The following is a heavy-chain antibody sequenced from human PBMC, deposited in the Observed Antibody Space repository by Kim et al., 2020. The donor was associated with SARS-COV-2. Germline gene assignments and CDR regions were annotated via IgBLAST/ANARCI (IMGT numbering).Heavy chain of an antibody. Sequence: ASVKVSCKASGYTFTGYYMHWVRQAPGQGLEWMGRINPNSGGTNYAQKFQGRVTMTRDTSISTAYMELSRLRSDDTAVYYCARGDTYDSSGFDYWGQGTLVTVSS. D-gene: IGHD3-22*01. CDR1: GYTFTGYY. CDR3: ARGDTYDSSGFDY. CDR2: INPNSGGT. V-gene: IGHV1-2*06. J-gene: IGHJ4*02.